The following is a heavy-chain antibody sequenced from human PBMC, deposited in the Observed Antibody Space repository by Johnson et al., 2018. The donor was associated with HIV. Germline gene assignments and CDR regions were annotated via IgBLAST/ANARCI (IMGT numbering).Heavy chain of an antibody. CDR3: AKAVGGYAFDI. V-gene: IGHV3-11*04. CDR1: GFTFSDYY. D-gene: IGHD1-26*01. Sequence: QMQLVESGGGLVKPGGSLRLSCAASGFTFSDYYMSWIRQAPGKGLEWISYISSSGDTTHYADSVKGRFTISRDNAKNSLYLQMNSLRVEDTAVYYCAKAVGGYAFDIWGQGTMVTVSS. J-gene: IGHJ3*02. CDR2: ISSSGDTT.